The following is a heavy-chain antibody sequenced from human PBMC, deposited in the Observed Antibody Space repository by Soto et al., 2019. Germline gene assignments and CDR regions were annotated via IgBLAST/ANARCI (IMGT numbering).Heavy chain of an antibody. J-gene: IGHJ4*02. CDR3: ARELISITSPVEFDS. V-gene: IGHV3-30-3*01. CDR1: GFTFSTYA. CDR2: MSNDGSNI. D-gene: IGHD2-21*01. Sequence: QVHLVESGGGVVQPGRSLRLSCAASGFTFSTYAMHWVRQAPGKGLEWVAFMSNDGSNIYYADSVKGRFTVSRDNSKNTLNLQMNSLRPEDTAVYYCARELISITSPVEFDSWGQGTLVTVSS.